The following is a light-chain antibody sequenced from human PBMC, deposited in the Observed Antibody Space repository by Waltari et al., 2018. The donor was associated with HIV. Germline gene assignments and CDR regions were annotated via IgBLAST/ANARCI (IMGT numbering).Light chain of an antibody. Sequence: QSVLTQPPSVSGAPGQRVTISCTGSSSNIGAGSDVHWYQQLPGTAPKLLIYGNSNRPSGVPDRFSGSKSGTSAALAINGLQAEDEADYYCQSYDSSLSGFWVFGGGTKLTVL. V-gene: IGLV1-40*01. J-gene: IGLJ3*02. CDR3: QSYDSSLSGFWV. CDR2: GNS. CDR1: SSNIGAGSD.